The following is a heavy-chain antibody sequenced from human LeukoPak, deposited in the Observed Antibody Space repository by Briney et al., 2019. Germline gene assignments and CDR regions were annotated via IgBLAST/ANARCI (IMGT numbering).Heavy chain of an antibody. Sequence: GGSLRLSCAASGFIFSNYAMSWVRQAPGKGLEWVSAISGSGGSTYYADSVKGRFTISRGNSKNTLYLQMNSLRAEDTAVYYCAKGNYYDSSGYLYYFDYWGQGTLVTVSS. V-gene: IGHV3-23*01. CDR3: AKGNYYDSSGYLYYFDY. CDR1: GFIFSNYA. D-gene: IGHD3-22*01. CDR2: ISGSGGST. J-gene: IGHJ4*02.